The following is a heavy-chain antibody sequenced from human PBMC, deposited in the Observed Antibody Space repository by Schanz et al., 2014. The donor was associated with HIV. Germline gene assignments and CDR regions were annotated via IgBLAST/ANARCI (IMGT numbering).Heavy chain of an antibody. D-gene: IGHD1-26*01. CDR2: ISWNSGSI. J-gene: IGHJ3*02. V-gene: IGHV3-9*01. Sequence: VQLQESGPGLVKPSQTLSLTCTVSNGSINSGGYYWRLIRQHPGKGLEWVSGISWNSGSIGYADSVKGRFTISRDNAKNSLYLQMNSLRAEDTALYYCAKDMGSGSYETFDIWGQGTMVTVSS. CDR1: NGSINSGGYY. CDR3: AKDMGSGSYETFDI.